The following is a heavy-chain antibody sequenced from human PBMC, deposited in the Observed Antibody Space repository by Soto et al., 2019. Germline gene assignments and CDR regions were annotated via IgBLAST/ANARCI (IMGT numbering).Heavy chain of an antibody. CDR1: GDSISNLDYF. CDR3: ARGRYCLTGRCFPNWFDS. D-gene: IGHD7-27*01. Sequence: SETLSLTCSVSGDSISNLDYFCAWIRQPPGQALEYIGYIYTSATTYYNPSFESRVAICVDTSKNQFSLNVTPVTAADTAVYFCARGRYCLTGRCFPNWFDSWGQGAMVTVSS. J-gene: IGHJ5*01. V-gene: IGHV4-30-4*01. CDR2: IYTSATT.